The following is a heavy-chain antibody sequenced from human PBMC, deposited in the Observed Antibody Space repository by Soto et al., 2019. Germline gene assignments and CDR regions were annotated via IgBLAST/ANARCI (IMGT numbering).Heavy chain of an antibody. J-gene: IGHJ3*02. CDR3: ARDREDSGSPYAFDI. CDR2: IIPIFGTA. Sequence: SVKVSCKASGGTFSSYAISWVRQAPGQGLEWMGGIIPIFGTANYAQKFQGRVTITADESTSTAYMELSSLRSEDTAVYYCARDREDSGSPYAFDIWGQGTMVTVSS. D-gene: IGHD1-26*01. CDR1: GGTFSSYA. V-gene: IGHV1-69*13.